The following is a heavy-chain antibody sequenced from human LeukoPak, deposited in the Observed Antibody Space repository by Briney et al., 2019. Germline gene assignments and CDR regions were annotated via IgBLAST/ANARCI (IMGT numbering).Heavy chain of an antibody. CDR3: ARDATIDRYYDFWSGQNWFDP. D-gene: IGHD3-3*01. CDR1: RFTFSGYS. V-gene: IGHV3-21*01. J-gene: IGHJ5*02. Sequence: PGGSLRLSCAASRFTFSGYSMNWVRQAPGKGLEWVSSISSSSSYIYYADSVKGRFTISRDNAKSSLYLQMNSLRVEDTAAYYCARDATIDRYYDFWSGQNWFDPWGQGTLVTVSS. CDR2: ISSSSSYI.